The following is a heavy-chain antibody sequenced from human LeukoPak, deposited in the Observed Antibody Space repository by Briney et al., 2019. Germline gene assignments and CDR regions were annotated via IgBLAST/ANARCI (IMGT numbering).Heavy chain of an antibody. V-gene: IGHV4-4*07. CDR3: ARDGYNWNDSNWFDP. CDR1: GGFISSYY. Sequence: PETLSLTCTVSGGFISSYYWSWIRQPAGKGLEWIGRIYTSGSTNYNPSLKSRVTMSVDTSKNQFSLKLSSVTAADTAVYYCARDGYNWNDSNWFDPWGQGTLVTVSS. J-gene: IGHJ5*02. D-gene: IGHD1-20*01. CDR2: IYTSGST.